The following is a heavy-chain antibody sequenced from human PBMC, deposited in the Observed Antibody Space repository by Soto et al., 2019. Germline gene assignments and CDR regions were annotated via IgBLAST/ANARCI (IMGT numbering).Heavy chain of an antibody. J-gene: IGHJ4*02. CDR3: ASSFAGTTGTGIDY. Sequence: QVHLLESGGGVVQPGRSLRLSCAASGFTFSSYAMHWVRQAPGKGLEWVAVISDDGGSKYYADSVKGRFTISRDNPKNTLYLQTNSLRPEDTAVYYCASSFAGTTGTGIDYWGQGTLVAVSS. D-gene: IGHD1-1*01. CDR2: ISDDGGSK. V-gene: IGHV3-30-3*01. CDR1: GFTFSSYA.